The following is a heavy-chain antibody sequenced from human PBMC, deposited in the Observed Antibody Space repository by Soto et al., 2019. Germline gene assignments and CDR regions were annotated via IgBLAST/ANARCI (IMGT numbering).Heavy chain of an antibody. D-gene: IGHD1-26*01. V-gene: IGHV5-51*01. Sequence: SGESLKISCRGSGYNFNNYYIGWVRQMPGKGLEWMGIIYPDDSDTKYSSSFQGQVTISVDKSVSTAYLQWSSLKASDSAMYYCVRVKEELLWPNWFDPWGQGTQVTSPQ. CDR3: VRVKEELLWPNWFDP. CDR2: IYPDDSDT. CDR1: GYNFNNYY. J-gene: IGHJ5*02.